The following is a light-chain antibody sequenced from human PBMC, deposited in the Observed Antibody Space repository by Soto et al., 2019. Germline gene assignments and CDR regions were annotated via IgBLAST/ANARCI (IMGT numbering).Light chain of an antibody. CDR1: ESISRW. J-gene: IGKJ5*01. CDR2: RAS. V-gene: IGKV1-5*03. Sequence: DIQMPQSPSTLSASVGDRVTITCRASESISRWLAWYQQKPGKAPKLLIYRASGLESGVPSRFQRHGSWTKIPPHINSLPADDFATYYCQPHNSFSITLRPGTRLEIK. CDR3: QPHNSFSIT.